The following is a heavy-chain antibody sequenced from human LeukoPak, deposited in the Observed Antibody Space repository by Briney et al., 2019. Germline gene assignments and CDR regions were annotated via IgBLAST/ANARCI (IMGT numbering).Heavy chain of an antibody. J-gene: IGHJ4*02. CDR1: GDSVSNNRAA. CDR2: TYYRSKWYN. CDR3: AMDNWGELYFDY. V-gene: IGHV6-1*01. Sequence: SQTLSLTCAISGDSVSNNRAAWNWIRQSPSRGLEWLGRTYYRSKWYNDYAVSVSSRIIINPDTSNNQFSLHLISVTPEDTAVYCCAMDNWGELYFDYWGQGALVTVSS. D-gene: IGHD1-1*01.